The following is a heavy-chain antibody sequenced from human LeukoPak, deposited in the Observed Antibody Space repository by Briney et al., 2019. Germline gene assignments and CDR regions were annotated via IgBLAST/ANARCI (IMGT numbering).Heavy chain of an antibody. Sequence: ASVKVSCKVSGYSLTELYIFWVRQAPGKGLEWLGGFDPEAGETIYAQEFQGRVTMTEDTSTDTSYMELSSLRSEDTAVYYCATDRGYYGSTSGDPWGRGTLVIVSS. V-gene: IGHV1-24*01. CDR1: GYSLTELY. J-gene: IGHJ2*01. CDR3: ATDRGYYGSTSGDP. D-gene: IGHD3-10*01. CDR2: FDPEAGET.